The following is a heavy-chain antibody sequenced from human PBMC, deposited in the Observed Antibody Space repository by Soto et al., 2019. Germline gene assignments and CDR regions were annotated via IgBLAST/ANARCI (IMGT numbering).Heavy chain of an antibody. CDR3: AREVRGIVLLFDY. Sequence: PXETLSLTCTVSGGSISSGDYYWSWIRQPPGKGLEWIGYIYYSGSTYYNPSLKSRVTISVDTSKNQFSLKLSSVTAADTAVYYCAREVRGIVLLFDYWGQGTLVTVSS. CDR1: GGSISSGDYY. V-gene: IGHV4-30-4*01. D-gene: IGHD3-22*01. CDR2: IYYSGST. J-gene: IGHJ4*02.